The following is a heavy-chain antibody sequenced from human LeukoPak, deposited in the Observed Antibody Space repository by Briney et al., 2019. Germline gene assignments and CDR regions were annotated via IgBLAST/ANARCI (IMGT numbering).Heavy chain of an antibody. CDR3: ARGRRILVGDTNAGDYFDY. V-gene: IGHV1-2*02. J-gene: IGHJ4*02. CDR1: GYTFTGYY. Sequence: ASVKVSCKASGYTFTGYYIHWVRQAPGQGLEWMGWINPNSGGAYYAQKFQGRVTMTRDTSISTAYMELSRLKSDDTAVYYCARGRRILVGDTNAGDYFDYWGQGTLVTVSS. D-gene: IGHD1-26*01. CDR2: INPNSGGA.